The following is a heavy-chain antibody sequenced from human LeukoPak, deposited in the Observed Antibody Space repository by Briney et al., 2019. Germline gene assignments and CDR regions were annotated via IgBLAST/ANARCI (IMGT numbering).Heavy chain of an antibody. CDR3: ASLRYYDTRDDY. CDR2: ISSGGTTI. J-gene: IGHJ4*02. V-gene: IGHV3-48*01. CDR1: GFTFSSYA. D-gene: IGHD3-22*01. Sequence: PGGSLRLSCAASGFTFSSYAMSWVRQAPGKGLEWVSYISSGGTTIYYADSVKGRFTISRDNARNSLYLQMDSLRVEDTAVYYCASLRYYDTRDDYWGQGTLVTVSS.